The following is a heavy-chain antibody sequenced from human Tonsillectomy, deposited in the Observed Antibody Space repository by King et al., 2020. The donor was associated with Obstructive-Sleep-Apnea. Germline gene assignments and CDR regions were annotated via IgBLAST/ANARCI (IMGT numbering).Heavy chain of an antibody. CDR1: GFTLNTYA. Sequence: VQLVESGGGLIQPGGSLRLSCAASGFTLNTYAMSWVRQAPGKGLEWVSSFSANGRSTYYADFVKGRVTISRDTSKNTLYVQMNSLRADDTAVYYCGNGKAHSMVRGIMVWGQGTLVTVSS. V-gene: IGHV3-23*04. D-gene: IGHD3-10*01. J-gene: IGHJ4*02. CDR3: GNGKAHSMVRGIMV. CDR2: FSANGRST.